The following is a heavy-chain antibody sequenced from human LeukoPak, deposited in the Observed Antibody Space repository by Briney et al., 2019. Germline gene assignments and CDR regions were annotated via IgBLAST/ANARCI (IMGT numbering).Heavy chain of an antibody. CDR1: GYSFTSYW. V-gene: IGHV5-51*01. Sequence: GESLKISCKGSGYSFTSYWIAWVRQMPGKGLEWIGIIYPGDSDTRYSPSFQGQVTIAADKSISTAYLQWSSLKASDTAIYYCARRFYYDSSGHYYYYMDVWGKGTTVTVSS. CDR3: ARRFYYDSSGHYYYYMDV. CDR2: IYPGDSDT. J-gene: IGHJ6*03. D-gene: IGHD3-22*01.